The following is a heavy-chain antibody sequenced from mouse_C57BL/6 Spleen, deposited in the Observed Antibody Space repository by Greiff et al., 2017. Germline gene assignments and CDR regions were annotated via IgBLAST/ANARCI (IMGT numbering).Heavy chain of an antibody. CDR1: GFTFSDYY. D-gene: IGHD1-1*01. CDR2: INYDGSSI. V-gene: IGHV5-16*01. J-gene: IGHJ4*01. CDR3: TRHGLGDTGDY. Sequence: EVQVVESEGGLVQPGSSMKLSCTASGFTFSDYYMAWVRQVPETGLEWVAYINYDGSSIYYLDSLKSRFIISRDNAKNILYLQMSSLKSEDTATYYCTRHGLGDTGDYWGQGTSVTVSS.